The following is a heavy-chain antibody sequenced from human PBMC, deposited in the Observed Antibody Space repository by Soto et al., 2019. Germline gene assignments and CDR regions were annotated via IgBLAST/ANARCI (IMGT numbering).Heavy chain of an antibody. CDR2: INSDGTNT. CDR1: GFTFSTSW. Sequence: EVQLVESGGGSVQPGGPLRLPCAASGFTFSTSWMHGVRQAPGKGLVWASRINSDGTNTNYADSVKGRFTTSRDNAKNTLYLHMSSLRAEDTAVYYCALFGVLIYPEAWGQGTLVTVSS. CDR3: ALFGVLIYPEA. J-gene: IGHJ5*02. V-gene: IGHV3-74*01. D-gene: IGHD3-3*01.